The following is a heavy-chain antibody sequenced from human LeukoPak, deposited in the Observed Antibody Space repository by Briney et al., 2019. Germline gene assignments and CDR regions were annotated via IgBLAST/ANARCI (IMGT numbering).Heavy chain of an antibody. Sequence: GGSLRLSCIGSGFDFGNFAMAWVRQAAGKGLEWVAGIYAGGETKYYADFVKGRFTISRDNSLNTLNLQMNNLGVEDTAMYYCAKDYVRGDGYWDFDNWGQGTLITVSA. CDR2: IYAGGETK. V-gene: IGHV3-23*01. D-gene: IGHD5-24*01. J-gene: IGHJ4*02. CDR3: AKDYVRGDGYWDFDN. CDR1: GFDFGNFA.